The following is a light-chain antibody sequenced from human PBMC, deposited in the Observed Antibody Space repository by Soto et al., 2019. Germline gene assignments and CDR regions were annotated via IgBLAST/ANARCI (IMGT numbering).Light chain of an antibody. CDR3: QQRSKWPIT. Sequence: EIVLTQSPATLSLSPGERATLSCRASQSVSTYLAWFRQTPGQAPRLLIFDASNRATGIPARFSGSGSGTDFTLTISSLEPEDFAVYYCQQRSKWPITVGQGTRREIK. J-gene: IGKJ5*01. CDR2: DAS. V-gene: IGKV3-11*01. CDR1: QSVSTY.